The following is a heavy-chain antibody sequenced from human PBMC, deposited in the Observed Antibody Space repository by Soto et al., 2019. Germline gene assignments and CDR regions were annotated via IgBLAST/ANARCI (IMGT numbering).Heavy chain of an antibody. Sequence: QVQLVESGGGVDQPGRSLRLSCAASGFTFSSYAMHWVRQAPGKGLEWVAVISYDGSNKYYADSVKGRFTISRDNSKNTLYLQMNSLRAEDTAVYYCARGGGTRGVINYWGQGTLVTVSS. CDR3: ARGGGTRGVINY. V-gene: IGHV3-30-3*01. D-gene: IGHD3-10*01. CDR2: ISYDGSNK. CDR1: GFTFSSYA. J-gene: IGHJ4*02.